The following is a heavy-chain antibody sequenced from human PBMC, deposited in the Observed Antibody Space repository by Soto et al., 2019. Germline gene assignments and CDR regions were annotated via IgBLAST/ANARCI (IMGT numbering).Heavy chain of an antibody. J-gene: IGHJ6*02. CDR3: AIDLATIDYYYGIDF. V-gene: IGHV1-18*01. CDR1: GYTFTSYG. Sequence: QVQLVQSGAEVKKPGASVKVSCKASGYTFTSYGISWVRQAPGQGLEWMGWISAYNGNTNYAQKLQGRVTMTTERDTRKADKELRSLRTDDTAVYYCAIDLATIDYYYGIDFWGQGTTVTVSS. CDR2: ISAYNGNT. D-gene: IGHD5-12*01.